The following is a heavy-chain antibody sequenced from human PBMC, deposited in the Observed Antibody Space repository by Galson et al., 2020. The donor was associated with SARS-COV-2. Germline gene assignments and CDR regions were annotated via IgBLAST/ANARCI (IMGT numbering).Heavy chain of an antibody. J-gene: IGHJ4*02. V-gene: IGHV3-7*03. Sequence: GSLRLSCAASGFSFRSYWMSWVRQAPGKGLEWVANIKQDGSKKYYVDSVEGRFTISRDNAKNSLFLQMDSLRVEDTAVYYCVREGGDRAFDYWGQGTLVTVSS. CDR3: VREGGDRAFDY. CDR1: GFSFRSYW. CDR2: IKQDGSKK.